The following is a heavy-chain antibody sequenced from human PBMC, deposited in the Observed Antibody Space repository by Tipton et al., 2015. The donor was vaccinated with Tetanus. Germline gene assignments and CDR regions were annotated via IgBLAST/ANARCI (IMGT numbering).Heavy chain of an antibody. D-gene: IGHD2-2*01. CDR2: IYPGDSDT. V-gene: IGHV5-51*01. J-gene: IGHJ6*02. CDR1: GYSFTSYW. Sequence: QLVQSGAEVKKPGESLKISCKGSGYSFTSYWIGWVRQMPGKGLEWMGIIYPGDSDTRYSPSFQGQVTISADKSISPAYLQWSSLKASDTAMYYCATTYCSSTSCHPYYYGMDVWGQGTTVTVSS. CDR3: ATTYCSSTSCHPYYYGMDV.